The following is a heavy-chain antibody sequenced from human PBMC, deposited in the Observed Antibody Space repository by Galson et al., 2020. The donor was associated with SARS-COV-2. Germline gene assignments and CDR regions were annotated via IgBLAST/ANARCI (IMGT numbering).Heavy chain of an antibody. J-gene: IGHJ4*02. CDR2: IYNIGSS. Sequence: ETSETLSLTCTVSGDSISSDYWSWIRQPPGKGLEGIGYIYNIGSSKYNPSLKGRVTISADTSKNQFSLKLAAGTATDTAVYYCAKLPGDSDYWGQGTLVTVSS. CDR1: GDSISSDY. CDR3: AKLPGDSDY. V-gene: IGHV4-4*09.